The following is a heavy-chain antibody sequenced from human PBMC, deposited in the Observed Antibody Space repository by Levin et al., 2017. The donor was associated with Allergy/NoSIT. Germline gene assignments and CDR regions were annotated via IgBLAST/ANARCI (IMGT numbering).Heavy chain of an antibody. CDR1: GFTFAEYA. Sequence: GGSLRLSCTASGFTFAEYAMSWFRQAPGKGLEWVGFIRSKAWGTTTEYAASVKGRFTISRDDSSSIAYLQLNSLKTDDTAVYYCSRGALGYYDYGMDVWGQGTTVTVSS. CDR3: SRGALGYYDYGMDV. CDR2: IRSKAWGTTT. D-gene: IGHD7-27*01. V-gene: IGHV3-49*03. J-gene: IGHJ6*02.